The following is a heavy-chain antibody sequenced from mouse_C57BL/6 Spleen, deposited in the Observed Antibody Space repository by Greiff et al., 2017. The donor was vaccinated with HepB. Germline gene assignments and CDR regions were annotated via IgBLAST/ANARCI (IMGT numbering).Heavy chain of an antibody. CDR1: GYSFTGYY. Sequence: VQLQQSGPELVKPGASVKISCKASGYSFTGYYMNWVKQSPEKSLEWIGEINPSTGGTTYNQKFKAKATLTVDKSSSTAYMQIKSLTSEDSAVYYCARSTTVVPSYAMDYWGQGTSVTVSS. CDR2: INPSTGGT. V-gene: IGHV1-42*01. J-gene: IGHJ4*01. D-gene: IGHD1-1*01. CDR3: ARSTTVVPSYAMDY.